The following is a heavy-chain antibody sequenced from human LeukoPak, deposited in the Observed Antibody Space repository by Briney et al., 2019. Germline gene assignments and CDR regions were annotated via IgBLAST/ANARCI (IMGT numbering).Heavy chain of an antibody. J-gene: IGHJ4*02. CDR2: IYTSGST. V-gene: IGHV4-4*09. D-gene: IGHD3-22*01. Sequence: SETLSLTCTVSGGSISSYYWSWIRQPPGKGLEWIGYIYTSGSTNYNPSLKSRVTISVDTSKNQFSLKLSSVTAADTAVYYCARHSSSGYWGQKFDYWGQGTLVTVSS. CDR3: ARHSSSGYWGQKFDY. CDR1: GGSISSYY.